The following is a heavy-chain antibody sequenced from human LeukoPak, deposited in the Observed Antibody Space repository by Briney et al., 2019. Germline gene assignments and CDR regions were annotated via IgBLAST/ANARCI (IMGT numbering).Heavy chain of an antibody. V-gene: IGHV4-59*12. J-gene: IGHJ4*02. CDR3: SKSIAAPDTRCFDY. D-gene: IGHD6-13*01. CDR2: MFYSGSS. CDR1: GGSISSYY. Sequence: SETLSLTCTVSGGSISSYYWTWIRQPPGKGLEWIGFMFYSGSSNYNPSLQSRVTISVDTSKNQFSLRLSSVTAADTAVYYCSKSIAAPDTRCFDYWGQGTLVTVSS.